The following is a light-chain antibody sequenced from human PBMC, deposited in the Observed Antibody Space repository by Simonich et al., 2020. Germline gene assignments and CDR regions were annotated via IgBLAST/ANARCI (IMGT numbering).Light chain of an antibody. CDR2: EDN. Sequence: NFMLTQPHSVSESPGKTVTISCPRSSGSLARNYVPWYQQRPGRAPTTVIYEDNQRPSGVPDRFSGSVDSSSNSASLTISGLKTEDEADYYCQSYDSSGWVFGGGTKLTVL. V-gene: IGLV6-57*03. J-gene: IGLJ3*02. CDR3: QSYDSSGWV. CDR1: SGSLARNY.